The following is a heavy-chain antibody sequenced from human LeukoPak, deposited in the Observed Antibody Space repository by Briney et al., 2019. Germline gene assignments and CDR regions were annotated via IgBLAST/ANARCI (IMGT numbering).Heavy chain of an antibody. D-gene: IGHD6-13*01. Sequence: GGSLRLSCAASGFTFSSCSINWVRQAPGKGLEWVSSISSGSGYIYYADSVKGRFTISRDDAKSSLYLQMNSLRADDTAVYYCARDGWPGSSYYRPFDYWGQGTLVTVSS. J-gene: IGHJ4*02. V-gene: IGHV3-21*01. CDR3: ARDGWPGSSYYRPFDY. CDR1: GFTFSSCS. CDR2: ISSGSGYI.